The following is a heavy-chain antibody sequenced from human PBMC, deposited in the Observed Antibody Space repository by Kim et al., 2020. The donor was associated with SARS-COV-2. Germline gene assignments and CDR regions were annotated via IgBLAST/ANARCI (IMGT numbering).Heavy chain of an antibody. D-gene: IGHD3-10*01. CDR2: IYHSGST. CDR1: GGSISSSNW. CDR3: ARDGGLLWFGEFRAWFDP. J-gene: IGHJ5*02. Sequence: SETLSLTCAVSGGSISSSNWWSWVRQPPGKGLEWIGEIYHSGSTNYNPSLKSRVTISVDKSKNQFSLKLSSVTAADTAVYYCARDGGLLWFGEFRAWFDPWGQGTLVTVSS. V-gene: IGHV4-4*02.